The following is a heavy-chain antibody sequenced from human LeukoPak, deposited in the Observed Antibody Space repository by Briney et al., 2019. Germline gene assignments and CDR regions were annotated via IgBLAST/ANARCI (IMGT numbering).Heavy chain of an antibody. J-gene: IGHJ4*02. CDR1: GFTFSNFW. V-gene: IGHV3-7*01. D-gene: IGHD6-19*01. Sequence: PGGSLRLSCAASGFTFSNFWMNWVRQAPGKGLEWVANIKQDGSVKHYVDSVKGRFTISRDNTKNSLHLQMNSLRAEDTAVYYCAREGRAVAGNPYFDYWGQGTLVTVSS. CDR2: IKQDGSVK. CDR3: AREGRAVAGNPYFDY.